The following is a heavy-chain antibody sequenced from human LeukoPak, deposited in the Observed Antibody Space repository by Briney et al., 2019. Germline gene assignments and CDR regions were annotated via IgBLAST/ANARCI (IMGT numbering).Heavy chain of an antibody. CDR3: ARDLTRVRGVIWFDP. CDR1: GYTFSSYA. J-gene: IGHJ5*02. CDR2: IIPIFGTA. Sequence: VASVKVSCKASGYTFSSYAISWVRQAPGQGLEWMGGIIPIFGTANYAQKFQGRVTITADKSTSTAYMELSSLRSEDTAVYYCARDLTRVRGVIWFDPWGQGTLVTVSS. D-gene: IGHD3-10*01. V-gene: IGHV1-69*06.